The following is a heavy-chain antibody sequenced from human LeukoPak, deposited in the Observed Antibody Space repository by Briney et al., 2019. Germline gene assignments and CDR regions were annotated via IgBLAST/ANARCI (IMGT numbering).Heavy chain of an antibody. CDR1: GFTFSNYG. CDR3: ARGAMGNYYMDV. Sequence: GGSLRLSCAASGFTFSNYGMHWVRQPPGKGLEWVAIISYDGSNQYYVDSVKGRFTISRDNSKNTLYLQVNSLGAEDTAVYYCARGAMGNYYMDVWGKGTTVTVSS. V-gene: IGHV3-30*03. CDR2: ISYDGSNQ. D-gene: IGHD5-24*01. J-gene: IGHJ6*03.